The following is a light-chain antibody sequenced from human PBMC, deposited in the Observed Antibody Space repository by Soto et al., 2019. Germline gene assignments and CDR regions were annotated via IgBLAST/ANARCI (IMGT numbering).Light chain of an antibody. CDR1: SSDVGGYNF. V-gene: IGLV2-8*01. CDR3: SSYAGTNNFVV. CDR2: EVS. J-gene: IGLJ2*01. Sequence: QPVLTQPPSASGSPGQSFTISCTGTSSDVGGYNFVSWYQQHPGKATKLMIYEVSKRPSGVPDRFSGSKSGNTASLTVSGLQAEDEADYYCSSYAGTNNFVVFGGGTKVTVL.